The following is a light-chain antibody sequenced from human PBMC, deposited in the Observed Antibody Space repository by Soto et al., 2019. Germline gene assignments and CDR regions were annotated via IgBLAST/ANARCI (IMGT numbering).Light chain of an antibody. CDR3: HQRSSWPPSNT. V-gene: IGKV3-11*01. J-gene: IGKJ2*01. Sequence: EIVLTQSPATLSLSPGERATLSCRASQTVSSFLGWYQQKRGQAPRLLIYDISKRAAGIPARFSGSGSGTDSTLTISSLEPEDFAVYYCHQRSSWPPSNTFGQGTKLEIK. CDR1: QTVSSF. CDR2: DIS.